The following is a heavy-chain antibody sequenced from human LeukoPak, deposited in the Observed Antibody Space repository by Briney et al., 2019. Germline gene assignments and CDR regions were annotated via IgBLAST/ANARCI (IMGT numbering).Heavy chain of an antibody. D-gene: IGHD3-10*01. Sequence: QPGGSLRLSCAASGFTFRNNAMSWVRQAPGKGLEWVAVIWYDGSNKYYADSVKGRFTISRDNSKNTLYLQMNSLRAEDTAVYYCARDFIWFGESDGWFDPWGQGTLVTVSS. CDR1: GFTFRNNA. CDR3: ARDFIWFGESDGWFDP. J-gene: IGHJ5*02. CDR2: IWYDGSNK. V-gene: IGHV3-33*08.